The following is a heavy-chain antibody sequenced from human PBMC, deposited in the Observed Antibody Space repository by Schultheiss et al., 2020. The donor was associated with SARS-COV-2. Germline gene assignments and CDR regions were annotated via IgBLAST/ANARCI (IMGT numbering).Heavy chain of an antibody. V-gene: IGHV4-4*07. CDR2: IQSTGST. J-gene: IGHJ4*02. Sequence: SETLSLTCTVSGDSISNYYWSWVRQPAGKGLEWIGRIQSTGSTDHNSSLKSRVIMSVDTSKNQFSLKLSSVTAADTAVYYCARAGLGPRPYYYDSSGYYYGERYYFDYWGQGTLVTVSS. CDR3: ARAGLGPRPYYYDSSGYYYGERYYFDY. CDR1: GDSISNYY. D-gene: IGHD3-22*01.